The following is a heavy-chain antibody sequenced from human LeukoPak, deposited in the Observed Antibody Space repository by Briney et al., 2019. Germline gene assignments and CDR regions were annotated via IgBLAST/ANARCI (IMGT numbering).Heavy chain of an antibody. CDR2: INPSGGST. CDR3: ARDPAGRGDYYYYMDV. J-gene: IGHJ6*03. V-gene: IGHV1-46*01. D-gene: IGHD3-10*01. Sequence: ASVKVSCKASGYTFTSYYMHSVRQAPGQGLEWMGIINPSGGSTSYAQKFQGRVTMTRDMSTSTVYMELSSLRSEDTAVYYCARDPAGRGDYYYYMDVWGKGTTVTVSS. CDR1: GYTFTSYY.